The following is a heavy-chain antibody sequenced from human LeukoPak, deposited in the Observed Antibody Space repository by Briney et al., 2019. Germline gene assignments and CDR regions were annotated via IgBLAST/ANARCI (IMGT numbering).Heavy chain of an antibody. Sequence: VGSLRLSCAASGFTFSTYSMNSVRQAPGKGLEWGSSISSSISFIYYSDSVRGRFTISRDNAKNSVYLQMNSLRAEDTAVYYCARDSPLSFDIWGQGTMVTVSS. CDR2: ISSSISFI. V-gene: IGHV3-21*01. CDR1: GFTFSTYS. J-gene: IGHJ3*02. CDR3: ARDSPLSFDI.